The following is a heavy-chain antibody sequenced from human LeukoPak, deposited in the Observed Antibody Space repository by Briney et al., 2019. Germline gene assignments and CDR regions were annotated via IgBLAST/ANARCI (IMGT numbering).Heavy chain of an antibody. CDR2: TSSSSAYT. CDR3: ARELSQIVWGGLDY. V-gene: IGHV3-21*01. CDR1: GFTFSSFS. J-gene: IGHJ4*02. D-gene: IGHD2-21*01. Sequence: PGGSLRLSCAASGFTFSSFSMIWVRQAPGKGLEWVSSTSSSSAYTFYAESGKGRFTISRDNSKNTVFLQMNSLRVEDTAVYYCARELSQIVWGGLDYGGQGTLVSVSS.